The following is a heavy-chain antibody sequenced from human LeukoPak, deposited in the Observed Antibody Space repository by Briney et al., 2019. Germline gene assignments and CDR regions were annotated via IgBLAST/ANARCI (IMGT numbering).Heavy chain of an antibody. D-gene: IGHD3-16*01. V-gene: IGHV4-59*01. Sequence: SETLSLTCTVSGGSISSYYWSWIRQPPGKGLEWIGYIYYSGSTNYNPSLKSRVTISVDTSKNQFSLNLSSVTAADTAVYYCARDWGVGPMPKSRFDPWGQGTLVTVSS. CDR1: GGSISSYY. CDR2: IYYSGST. CDR3: ARDWGVGPMPKSRFDP. J-gene: IGHJ5*02.